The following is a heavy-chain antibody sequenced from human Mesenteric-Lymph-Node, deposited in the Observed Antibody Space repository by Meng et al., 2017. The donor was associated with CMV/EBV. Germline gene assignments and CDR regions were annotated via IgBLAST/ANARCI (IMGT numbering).Heavy chain of an antibody. CDR1: GYTFISYY. V-gene: IGHV1-46*01. Sequence: KASGYTFISYYIHWVRQAPEQGPEWMGIIDPNGGSTSYAQKFQGRVTMTRETSTSTVYMELSSLRSEDTAVYYCARVGSMVRGVIFDYWGRGTLVTVSS. D-gene: IGHD3-10*01. CDR2: IDPNGGST. CDR3: ARVGSMVRGVIFDY. J-gene: IGHJ4*02.